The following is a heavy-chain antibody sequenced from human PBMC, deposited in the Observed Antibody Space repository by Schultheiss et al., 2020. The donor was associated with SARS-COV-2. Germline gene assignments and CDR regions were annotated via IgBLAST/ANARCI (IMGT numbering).Heavy chain of an antibody. J-gene: IGHJ5*02. D-gene: IGHD7-27*01. CDR2: INPNSGGT. CDR1: GYTFTGYY. CDR3: ARGSTLGKTDSKVSWFDP. Sequence: ASVKVSCKASGYTFTGYYMHWVRQAPGQGLEWMGWINPNSGGTNYAQKLQGRVTMTTDTSTSTAYMELRSLRSDDTAVYYCARGSTLGKTDSKVSWFDPWGQGTLVTVSS. V-gene: IGHV1-2*02.